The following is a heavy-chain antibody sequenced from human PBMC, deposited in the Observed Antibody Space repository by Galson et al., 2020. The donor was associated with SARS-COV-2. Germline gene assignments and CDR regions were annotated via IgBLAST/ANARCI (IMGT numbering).Heavy chain of an antibody. Sequence: GGSMRLSCPASGFISSRYGMHCVRHAPGKGLEWVATIWPVGSEKYHTDSVEGRFTSSRDNSKNMVYLQMDSLRVDDTSVYYCAVMDVIDYRDCWGQGTLVTVSS. J-gene: IGHJ4*02. CDR1: GFISSRYG. V-gene: IGHV3-33*01. CDR3: AVMDVIDYRDC. CDR2: IWPVGSEK. D-gene: IGHD3-16*01.